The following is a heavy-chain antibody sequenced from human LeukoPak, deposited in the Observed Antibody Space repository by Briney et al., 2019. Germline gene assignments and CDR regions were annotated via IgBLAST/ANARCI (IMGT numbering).Heavy chain of an antibody. CDR1: GGSISSYY. J-gene: IGHJ2*01. CDR2: IYYSGST. D-gene: IGHD1-26*01. V-gene: IGHV4-59*01. CDR3: ARVSSYSWYFDL. Sequence: ASETLSLTCTVSGGSISSYYWSWIRQPPGKVLEWIGYIYYSGSTNYNPSLKSRVTISVDTSKNQFSLKLSSVTAADTAVYYCARVSSYSWYFDLWGRGTLVTVSS.